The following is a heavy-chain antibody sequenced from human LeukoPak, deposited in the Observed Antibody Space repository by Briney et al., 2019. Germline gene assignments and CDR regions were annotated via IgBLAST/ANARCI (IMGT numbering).Heavy chain of an antibody. CDR1: GFTFSSYS. V-gene: IGHV3-21*01. Sequence: GGSLRLSCAASGFTFSSYSMNWVRQAPGKGLEWVSSISSSSSYIYYADSVKGRFTISRDNAKNSLYLQMNSLRAEDTAVYYCAKDHGSGYDWEYFDYWGQGTLVTVSS. J-gene: IGHJ4*02. CDR3: AKDHGSGYDWEYFDY. D-gene: IGHD5-12*01. CDR2: ISSSSSYI.